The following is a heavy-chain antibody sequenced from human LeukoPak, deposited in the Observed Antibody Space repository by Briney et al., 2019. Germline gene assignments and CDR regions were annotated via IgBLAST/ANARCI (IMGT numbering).Heavy chain of an antibody. D-gene: IGHD1-14*01. J-gene: IGHJ5*02. CDR1: GFAFSNCG. CDR2: IGGNSGTQT. Sequence: SGGSLRLSCAASGFAFSNCGMGWVRQAPGRGLEWVSSIGGNSGTQTYYADSVKGRFTISRDNSKDTLYLQMDSLRAEDTAVYYCAKERMYNNGWFSPWGQGTLVTVSS. V-gene: IGHV3-23*01. CDR3: AKERMYNNGWFSP.